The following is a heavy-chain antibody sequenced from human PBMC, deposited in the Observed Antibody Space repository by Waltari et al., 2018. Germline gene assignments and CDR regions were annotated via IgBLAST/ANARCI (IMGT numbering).Heavy chain of an antibody. J-gene: IGHJ4*02. CDR1: GGSIGSYY. Sequence: QVQLQESGTGLVKSSETLSLTCTVSGGSIGSYYWSWIRQSPGKGLEWIGYIYYTGSTNYTPSLKRRVTKPIDPSNTTFSLTQISVTAADTAVYYCWRARSYRAEMTTITRFDSWGQGTLVTVSP. V-gene: IGHV4-59*01. CDR2: IYYTGST. D-gene: IGHD2-21*01. CDR3: WRARSYRAEMTTITRFDS.